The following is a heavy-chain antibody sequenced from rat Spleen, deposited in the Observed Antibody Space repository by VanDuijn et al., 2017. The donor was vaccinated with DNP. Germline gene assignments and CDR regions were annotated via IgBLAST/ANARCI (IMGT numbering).Heavy chain of an antibody. Sequence: QIQLQQSGAELAKPGSSVKISCEASGYTFTTYYIGWIKQTTGQGLEYIGYIHMGRGDTNCNENFKGKATLTVDKSSNTAFMQLSSLTPDDSAVYYCARRRLPYWYFDFWGPGTMVTVSS. CDR2: IHMGRGDT. V-gene: IGHV1-43*01. CDR1: GYTFTTYY. CDR3: ARRRLPYWYFDF. J-gene: IGHJ1*01. D-gene: IGHD1-4*01.